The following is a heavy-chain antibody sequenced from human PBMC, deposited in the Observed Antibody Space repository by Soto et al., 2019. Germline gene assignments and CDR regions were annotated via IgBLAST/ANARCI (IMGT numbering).Heavy chain of an antibody. V-gene: IGHV3-73*01. CDR2: IRSKANSYAT. CDR1: GFTFSGSA. J-gene: IGHJ6*02. Sequence: LRLSCAASGFTFSGSAMHWVRQASGKGLEWVGRIRSKANSYATAYAASVKGRFTISRDDSKNTAYLQMNSLKTEDTAVYYCTGYYDSSGYYTGYYGMDVWGQGTTVTVSS. CDR3: TGYYDSSGYYTGYYGMDV. D-gene: IGHD3-22*01.